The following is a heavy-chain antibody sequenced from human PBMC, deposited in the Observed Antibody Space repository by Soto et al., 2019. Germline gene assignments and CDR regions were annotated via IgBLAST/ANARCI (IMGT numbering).Heavy chain of an antibody. CDR3: ARGDEVDSYGMDV. CDR1: GYTFTSYG. CDR2: ISAYNGNT. V-gene: IGHV1-18*01. Sequence: ASVKVSCKASGYTFTSYGISWVRQAPGQGLEWMGWISAYNGNTDYAQKLQGRVTMTTDTSTSTAYMELSSLRSEDTAVYYCARGDEVDSYGMDVWGQGTTVTVSS. J-gene: IGHJ6*02.